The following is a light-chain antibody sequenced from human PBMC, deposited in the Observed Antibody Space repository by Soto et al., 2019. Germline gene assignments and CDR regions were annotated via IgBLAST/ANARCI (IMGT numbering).Light chain of an antibody. CDR3: QQADSFPLT. V-gene: IGKV1D-12*01. J-gene: IGKJ4*01. CDR1: QPISTW. CDR2: AAS. Sequence: DILMTQSPSSVSAAVGDRVIIACRASQPISTWLAWYQQKPGEAPKLLIFAASRLQSGVPSRFSGSGSGTDFTLTINGLQPEDFATYYCQQADSFPLTFGGGTKVEVK.